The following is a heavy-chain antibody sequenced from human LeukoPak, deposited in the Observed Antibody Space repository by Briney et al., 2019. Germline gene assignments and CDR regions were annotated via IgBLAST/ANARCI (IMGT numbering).Heavy chain of an antibody. J-gene: IGHJ4*02. V-gene: IGHV3-21*01. CDR2: ISSSSSYI. Sequence: GGSLRLSCTASGFAFGDYAMSWVRQAPGKGLEWVSSISSSSSYIYYADSVKGRFTISRDNAKNSLYLQMNSLRAEDTAVYYCARDPSGWYNSIDYWGQGTLVTVSS. CDR3: ARDPSGWYNSIDY. D-gene: IGHD6-19*01. CDR1: GFAFGDYA.